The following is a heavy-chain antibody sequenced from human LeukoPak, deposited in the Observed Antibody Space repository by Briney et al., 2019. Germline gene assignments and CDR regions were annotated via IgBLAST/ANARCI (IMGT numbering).Heavy chain of an antibody. V-gene: IGHV4-4*07. CDR3: ARRSGAYDILTGSVFNWFDP. D-gene: IGHD3-9*01. Sequence: PSETLSLTCTVSGGSISSYYWSWIRQPAGQGLEWIGRIYTSGSTNYNPSLKSRVTMSVDTSKNQFSLKLSSVTAADTAVYYCARRSGAYDILTGSVFNWFDPWGQGTLVTVSS. J-gene: IGHJ5*02. CDR2: IYTSGST. CDR1: GGSISSYY.